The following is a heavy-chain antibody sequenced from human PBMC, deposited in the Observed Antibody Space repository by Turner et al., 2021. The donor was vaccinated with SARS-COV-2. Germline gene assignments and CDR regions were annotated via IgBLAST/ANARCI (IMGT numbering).Heavy chain of an antibody. J-gene: IGHJ4*02. V-gene: IGHV3-33*01. CDR3: ARGCGGSSGCFLIDY. D-gene: IGHD6-19*01. Sequence: QVQLVESGGGVVQTGRSLRISCEASGFTFINHGMHWARQAPGKGLEWVTIIWNDGSNKYYTDSVRGRFTISRDNSKNTLYLQMNSLRAEDTAVYYCARGCGGSSGCFLIDYWGQGTLVTVSS. CDR1: GFTFINHG. CDR2: IWNDGSNK.